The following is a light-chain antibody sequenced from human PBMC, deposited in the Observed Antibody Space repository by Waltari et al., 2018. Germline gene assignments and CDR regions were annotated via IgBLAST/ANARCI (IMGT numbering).Light chain of an antibody. J-gene: IGLJ3*02. V-gene: IGLV3-25*03. CDR3: QSADNTGDYVL. CDR1: ALAKQF. CDR2: RDT. Sequence: SSELTQPPSVSVSPGQTATIACSADALAKQFVYWYQQKPGQAPVLVMCRDTGRRSGIPGRLSGSSAGTTVTLTISGGQAEDEADYDCQSADNTGDYVLFGGGTKLTV.